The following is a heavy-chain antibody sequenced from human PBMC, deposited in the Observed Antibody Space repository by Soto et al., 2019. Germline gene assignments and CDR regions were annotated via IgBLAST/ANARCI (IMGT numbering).Heavy chain of an antibody. CDR3: TSQGIGYSYGNPYYYYGMDV. D-gene: IGHD5-18*01. V-gene: IGHV3-73*02. J-gene: IGHJ6*02. CDR1: GFTFSGSA. CDR2: IRSKANSYAT. Sequence: EVQLVESGGGLVQPGGSLKLSCAASGFTFSGSAMHWVRQASGKGLEWVGRIRSKANSYATAYAASVKGRFTISRDDSKNTAYLQINSLKTEDTAVYYCTSQGIGYSYGNPYYYYGMDVWGQGTTVTVSS.